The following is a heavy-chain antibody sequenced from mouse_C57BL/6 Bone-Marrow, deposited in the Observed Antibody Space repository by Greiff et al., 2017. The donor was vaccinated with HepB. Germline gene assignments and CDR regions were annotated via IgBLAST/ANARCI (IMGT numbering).Heavy chain of an antibody. J-gene: IGHJ2*01. CDR2: IDPSDSYT. Sequence: QVQLQQPGAELVKPGASVKLSCKASGYTFTSYWMQWVKQRPGQGLEWIGEIDPSDSYTNYNQKFKGKATLTVDTSSSTAYMQLSSLTSEDSSGYYCARWDGYDFDYWGQGTTLTVSS. CDR1: GYTFTSYW. V-gene: IGHV1-50*01. CDR3: ARWDGYDFDY. D-gene: IGHD2-2*01.